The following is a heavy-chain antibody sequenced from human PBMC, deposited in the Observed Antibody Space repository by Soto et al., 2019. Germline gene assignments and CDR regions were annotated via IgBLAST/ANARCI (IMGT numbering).Heavy chain of an antibody. V-gene: IGHV3-21*01. CDR3: ARSLYYYSGMDV. CDR1: GFTVTRDR. CDR2: ISSTTNYI. Sequence: PGGALRLSCAASGFTVTRDRMNWVRQAPGKGLEWVSSISSTTNYIYYGDSMKGRFTISRDNAKNSLFLQMSSLRAEDTAVYYCARSLYYYSGMDVWGQGTTVTVSS. J-gene: IGHJ6*02.